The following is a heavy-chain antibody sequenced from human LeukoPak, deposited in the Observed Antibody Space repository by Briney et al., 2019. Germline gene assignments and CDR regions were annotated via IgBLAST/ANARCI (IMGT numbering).Heavy chain of an antibody. Sequence: TGGSLRLSCAASGFTFNTYWMHWVRQAPGKGLVWVSPINPDGTVTTYADSVKGRFTISRDNAKNTLYLQMNSLKAEDTAVYYCVRDSPSGFFDLWGRGTLVTVSS. V-gene: IGHV3-74*01. CDR1: GFTFNTYW. CDR2: INPDGTVT. D-gene: IGHD6-19*01. CDR3: VRDSPSGFFDL. J-gene: IGHJ2*01.